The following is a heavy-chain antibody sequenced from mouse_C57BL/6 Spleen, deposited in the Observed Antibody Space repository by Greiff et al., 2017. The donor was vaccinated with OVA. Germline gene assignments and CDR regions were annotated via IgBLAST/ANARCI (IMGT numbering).Heavy chain of an antibody. CDR3: ARSGTDWYFDV. D-gene: IGHD3-3*01. CDR1: GYSITSAY. V-gene: IGHV3-8*01. J-gene: IGHJ1*03. Sequence: VQLKASGPGLAKPSQTLSLTCSVTGYSITSAYWNWIREFPGTKLEYMGYISYSGSTYYNPSLKSRISITRDTSKKQYYLQLNSVTTEDTATYYCARSGTDWYFDVWGTGTTVTVSA. CDR2: ISYSGST.